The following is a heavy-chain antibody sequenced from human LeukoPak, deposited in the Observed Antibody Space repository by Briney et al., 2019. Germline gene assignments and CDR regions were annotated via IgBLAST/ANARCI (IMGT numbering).Heavy chain of an antibody. CDR2: IYYSGST. J-gene: IGHJ4*02. D-gene: IGHD3-16*01. V-gene: IGHV4-59*01. CDR3: AREWGGRGDY. Sequence: PSETLSLTCTVSGGSISSYYWSWIRQPPGKGLEWIGYIYYSGSTNYNPSLKSRVTISVDTSKNQFSLKLSSVTAADTAVYYCAREWGGRGDYWGQGTLVTVSS. CDR1: GGSISSYY.